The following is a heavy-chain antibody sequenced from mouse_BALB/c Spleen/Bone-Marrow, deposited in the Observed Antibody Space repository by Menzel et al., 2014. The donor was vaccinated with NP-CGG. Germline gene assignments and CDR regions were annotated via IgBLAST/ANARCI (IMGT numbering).Heavy chain of an antibody. Sequence: VQLQQSGPGLVQPSQSLSITCTVSGFSLTSYGVHWVRQSPGKGLEWLGVIWSGGSTVYNAAFISRLSISKDNSKSQVFFKMNSLQANDTAIYYCARNSGGFAYWGQGTLVTVSA. CDR2: IWSGGST. CDR3: ARNSGGFAY. CDR1: GFSLTSYG. V-gene: IGHV2-2*02. J-gene: IGHJ3*01.